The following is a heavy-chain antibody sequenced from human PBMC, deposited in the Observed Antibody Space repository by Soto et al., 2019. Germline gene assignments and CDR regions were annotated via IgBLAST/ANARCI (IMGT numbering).Heavy chain of an antibody. CDR1: GFTFSSYG. J-gene: IGHJ5*02. CDR2: IWDYGSNK. Sequence: QVQLVESGGVVVQPGRSLRLSCAASGFTFSSYGMHWVRQSPGKGLEWVAVIWDYGSNKYYADSVKGRFTISRDNSKNTMYLQMNSLRAEDTAVYYCARVPFIAAAGPFDPWGQGTLVTVSS. D-gene: IGHD6-13*01. CDR3: ARVPFIAAAGPFDP. V-gene: IGHV3-33*01.